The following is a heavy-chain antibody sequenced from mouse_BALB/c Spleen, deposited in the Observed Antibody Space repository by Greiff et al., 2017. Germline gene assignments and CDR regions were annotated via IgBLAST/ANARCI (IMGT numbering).Heavy chain of an antibody. CDR2: ISSGSSTI. CDR1: GFTFSSFG. CDR3: ARPYYGNYSWFAY. Sequence: EVQLVESGGGLVQPGGSRKLSCAASGFTFSSFGMHWVRQAPEKGLEWVAYISSGSSTIYYADTVKGRFTISRDNPKNTLFLQMTSLRSEDTAMYYCARPYYGNYSWFAYWGQGTLVTVSA. J-gene: IGHJ3*01. V-gene: IGHV5-17*02. D-gene: IGHD2-1*01.